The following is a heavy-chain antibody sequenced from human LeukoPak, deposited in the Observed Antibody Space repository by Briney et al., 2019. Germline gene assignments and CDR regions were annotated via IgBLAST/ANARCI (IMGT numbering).Heavy chain of an antibody. D-gene: IGHD7-27*01. CDR3: AKDGDVGRQVYYFDY. J-gene: IGHJ4*02. CDR2: ISGSGGST. Sequence: GGSLRLSCAASGFTFSSYGMSWVRQAPGKGLEWVSAISGSGGSTYYADSVKGRFTISRDNSKNTLYLQMNSLRAEDTAVYYCAKDGDVGRQVYYFDYWGQGTLVTVSS. CDR1: GFTFSSYG. V-gene: IGHV3-23*01.